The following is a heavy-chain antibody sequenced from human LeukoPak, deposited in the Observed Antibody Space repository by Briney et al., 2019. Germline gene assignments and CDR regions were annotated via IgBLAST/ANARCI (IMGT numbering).Heavy chain of an antibody. J-gene: IGHJ4*02. Sequence: GASVKVSCKASGYTFTDYYIHWVRQAPGQGLEWMAWIRPFSGGTRYAQKFQDGVTLTRDTSISTAYMDLSRLTSDDTAVYFCTRSRESREFDSWGQGTLVTVSS. CDR1: GYTFTDYY. D-gene: IGHD1-26*01. CDR3: TRSRESREFDS. CDR2: IRPFSGGT. V-gene: IGHV1-2*02.